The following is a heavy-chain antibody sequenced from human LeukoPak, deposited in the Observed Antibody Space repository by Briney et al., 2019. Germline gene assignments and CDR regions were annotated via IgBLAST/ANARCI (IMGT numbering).Heavy chain of an antibody. CDR1: GFTFSSYA. CDR2: IFGSDGRT. V-gene: IGHV3-23*01. Sequence: GGSLRLSCAASGFTFSSYAMTWVRQAPGKGLEWVSAIFGSDGRTFYADAVKGRFTISRDNSKNTLYLQMNSLRAEDTAIYYCAKTRGPPATHPDYWGQGILVTVSS. CDR3: AKTRGPPATHPDY. J-gene: IGHJ4*02.